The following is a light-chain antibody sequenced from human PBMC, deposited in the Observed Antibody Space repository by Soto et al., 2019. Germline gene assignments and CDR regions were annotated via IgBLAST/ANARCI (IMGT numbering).Light chain of an antibody. CDR2: EGS. CDR1: SSDVGSYNL. J-gene: IGLJ3*02. Sequence: QSVLTQPASVSGSPGQSITISCTGTSSDVGSYNLVAWYQQHPGKAPKLMIYEGSKGPSGVSNRFSGSKSGNTASLTISGLQADDEAYYYCCSYAGSSTWVFGGGTKLTVL. V-gene: IGLV2-23*01. CDR3: CSYAGSSTWV.